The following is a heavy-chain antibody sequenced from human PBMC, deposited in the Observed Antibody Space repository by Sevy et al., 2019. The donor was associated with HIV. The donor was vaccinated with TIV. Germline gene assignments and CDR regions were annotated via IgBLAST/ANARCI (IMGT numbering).Heavy chain of an antibody. CDR3: ARAPSGSQGPGQYFHH. V-gene: IGHV1-18*01. Sequence: ASVKVSCKASGYTFTNYHITWVRQAPGQGLEWMGWITAYNGNTNYAQRLQGRVTMTTDTSTSTAYMELRSLRSDDTAVYYCARAPSGSQGPGQYFHHWGQSTLVTASS. CDR2: ITAYNGNT. CDR1: GYTFTNYH. J-gene: IGHJ1*01. D-gene: IGHD1-26*01.